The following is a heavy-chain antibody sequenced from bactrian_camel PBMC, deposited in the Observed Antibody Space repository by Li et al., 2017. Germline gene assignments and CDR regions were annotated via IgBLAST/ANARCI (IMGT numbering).Heavy chain of an antibody. Sequence: HLQLVESGGGLVQPGGSLRLSCAGSGFTFSSNPISWVRQAPGKGLEWVSAINKDGDITYYADSVKGRFTISRDNAKNTLYLQMNSLKPEDTAMYYCAAERLLLPICSVETRRYNYWGQGTQVTVS. CDR3: AAERLLLPICSVETRRYNY. D-gene: IGHD2*01. J-gene: IGHJ4*01. CDR1: GFTFSSNP. CDR2: INKDGDIT. V-gene: IGHV3S30*01.